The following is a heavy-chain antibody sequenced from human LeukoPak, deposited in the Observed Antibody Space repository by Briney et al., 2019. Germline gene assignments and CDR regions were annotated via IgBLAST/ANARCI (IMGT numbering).Heavy chain of an antibody. D-gene: IGHD1-26*01. CDR2: ISSSGSTI. CDR3: ARVPVGALDY. J-gene: IGHJ4*02. Sequence: GGSLRLSCAASGFTFSSYEMNWVRQAPGKGLEWASYISSSGSTIYYADSVKGRFTISRDNAKNSLYLQMNSLRAEDTAVYYCARVPVGALDYWGQGTLVTVSS. V-gene: IGHV3-48*03. CDR1: GFTFSSYE.